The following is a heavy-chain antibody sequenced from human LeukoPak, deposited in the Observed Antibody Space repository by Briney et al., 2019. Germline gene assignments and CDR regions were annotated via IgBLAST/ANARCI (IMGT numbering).Heavy chain of an antibody. CDR1: GFTFSNYW. D-gene: IGHD1-7*01. J-gene: IGHJ4*02. CDR2: INTDGSNT. Sequence: GSLRLSCAASGFTFSNYWMHWVRQAPGKGLVWVSRINTDGSNTNYADSVKGRFTISRDNAKNTLYLQMDSLRAEDTAVYYCARAELPYYFDYRGQGTLVTVSS. V-gene: IGHV3-74*01. CDR3: ARAELPYYFDY.